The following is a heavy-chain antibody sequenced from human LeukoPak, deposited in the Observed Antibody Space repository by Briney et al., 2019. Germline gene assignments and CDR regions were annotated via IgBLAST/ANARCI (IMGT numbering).Heavy chain of an antibody. V-gene: IGHV4-39*01. CDR2: IYYSGST. CDR3: AGNRGGGDRGVMEFDY. D-gene: IGHD3-10*01. CDR1: GGSISSSSYY. J-gene: IGHJ4*02. Sequence: SETLSLTCTVSGGSISSSSYYWGWIRQPPGKGLEWIGTIYYSGSTYYNPSLKSRVTISVDTSKNQFSLKLSSVTAADTAVYYSAGNRGGGDRGVMEFDYWGQGTLVTVSA.